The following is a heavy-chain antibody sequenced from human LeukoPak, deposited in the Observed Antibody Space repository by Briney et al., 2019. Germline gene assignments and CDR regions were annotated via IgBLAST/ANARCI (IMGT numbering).Heavy chain of an antibody. V-gene: IGHV3-21*01. Sequence: KPGGSLRLSCAASGFTFSSYSMNWVRQAPGKGLEWVSSISSSSSYIYYADSVKGRFTISRDNAKNSLYLQMNSLSAEDTAVYYCARGFPYGDYLGRWGQGTLVTVSS. CDR1: GFTFSSYS. CDR2: ISSSSSYI. J-gene: IGHJ5*02. D-gene: IGHD4-17*01. CDR3: ARGFPYGDYLGR.